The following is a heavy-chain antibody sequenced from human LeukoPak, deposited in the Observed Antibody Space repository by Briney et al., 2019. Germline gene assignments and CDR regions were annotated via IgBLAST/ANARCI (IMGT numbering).Heavy chain of an antibody. CDR2: IKQDGSEK. D-gene: IGHD3-10*01. CDR3: ARTSTDASGASGTSYRSLDY. Sequence: PGGSLRLSCAASGFTFSSYEMTWVRQAPGKGLEWVANIKQDGSEKYYVHSVRGRFTISRDNSKNSVYLQMNSLRDEDTAVYYCARTSTDASGASGTSYRSLDYWGQGTLVTVSS. CDR1: GFTFSSYE. V-gene: IGHV3-7*01. J-gene: IGHJ4*02.